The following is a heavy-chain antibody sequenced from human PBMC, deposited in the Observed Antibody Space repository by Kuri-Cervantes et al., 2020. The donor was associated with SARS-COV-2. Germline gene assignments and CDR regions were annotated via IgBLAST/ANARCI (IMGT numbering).Heavy chain of an antibody. CDR2: IYHSGST. V-gene: IGHV4-38-2*01. CDR1: GGSFSGYY. CDR3: ARHLAAAGDFDY. D-gene: IGHD6-13*01. J-gene: IGHJ4*02. Sequence: SETLSLTCAVYGGSFSGYYWGWIRQPPGKGLEWIGSIYHSGSTYYNPSLKSRVTITVDTSKNQFSLKLSSVTAADTAVYYCARHLAAAGDFDYWGQGTLVTVSS.